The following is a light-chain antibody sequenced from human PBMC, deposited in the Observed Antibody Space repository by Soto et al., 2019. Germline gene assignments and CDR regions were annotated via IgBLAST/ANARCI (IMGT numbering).Light chain of an antibody. Sequence: DIVLTQSPGILSLSPGERATLSCRASQSVRSTYLAWYQQKPGQAPMLLIPGASSRATTIPDRFSGSGSGTDFPLTISRREPEDFAVYYCQYYSSSLSYTLGQGTRLVIK. CDR3: QYYSSSLSYT. V-gene: IGKV3-20*01. CDR1: QSVRSTY. CDR2: GAS. J-gene: IGKJ5*01.